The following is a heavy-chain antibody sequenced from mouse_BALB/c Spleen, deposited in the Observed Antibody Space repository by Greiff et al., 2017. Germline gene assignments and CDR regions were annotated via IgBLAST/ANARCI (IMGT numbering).Heavy chain of an antibody. J-gene: IGHJ3*01. CDR3: ARIYYGNYRPWFAY. CDR2: ISSGGST. V-gene: IGHV5-6-5*01. CDR1: GFTFSSYA. Sequence: EVQVVESGGGLVKPGGSLKLSCAASGFTFSSYAMSWVRQTPEKRLEWVASISSGGSTYYPDSVKGRFTISRDNARNILYLQMSSLRSEDTAMYYCARIYYGNYRPWFAYWGEGTLVTVSA. D-gene: IGHD2-1*01.